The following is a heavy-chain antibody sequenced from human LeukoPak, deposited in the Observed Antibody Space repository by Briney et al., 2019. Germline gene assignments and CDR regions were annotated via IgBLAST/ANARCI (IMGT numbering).Heavy chain of an antibody. Sequence: GGSLRLSCAASGFTFSRYSMNWVRQAPGKGLGWVSYISRSSSTVYYADSLKGRFTISRDNAKNSLYLQMNSLRDEDTAVYYCARAQTYYGSGSYLYWGQGTLVTVSS. V-gene: IGHV3-48*02. CDR3: ARAQTYYGSGSYLY. D-gene: IGHD3-10*01. CDR2: ISRSSSTV. CDR1: GFTFSRYS. J-gene: IGHJ4*02.